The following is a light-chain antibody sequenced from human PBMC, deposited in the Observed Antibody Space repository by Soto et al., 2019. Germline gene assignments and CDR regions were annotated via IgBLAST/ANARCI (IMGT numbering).Light chain of an antibody. CDR2: KAS. J-gene: IGKJ1*01. V-gene: IGKV1-5*03. Sequence: DIQMTQSPSTLSGSVGDRVTITCRASQNINSWLAWYQQKPGKAPKPLIYKASSLESGVPSRFSGSGSGTEFTLTISGLQPDDFATYYCQQYNTGFRTFGQGTKVDIK. CDR3: QQYNTGFRT. CDR1: QNINSW.